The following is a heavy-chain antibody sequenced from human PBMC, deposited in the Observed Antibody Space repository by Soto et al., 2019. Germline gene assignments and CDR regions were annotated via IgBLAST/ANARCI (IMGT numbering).Heavy chain of an antibody. D-gene: IGHD2-8*02. CDR2: INHSGST. CDR3: ARDKITGLFDY. V-gene: IGHV4-34*01. Sequence: PSETLSLTCAVSGGSFSGYSWTWIRQPPGTGLEWIGEINHSGSTNYNPSLKSRVTISVDTSKNQFSLKLTSVTAADTALYYCARDKITGLFDYWGQGTLVT. J-gene: IGHJ4*02. CDR1: GGSFSGYS.